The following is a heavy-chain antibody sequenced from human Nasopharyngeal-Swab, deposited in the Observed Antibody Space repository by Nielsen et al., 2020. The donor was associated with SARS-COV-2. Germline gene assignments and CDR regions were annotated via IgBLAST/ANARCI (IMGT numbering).Heavy chain of an antibody. D-gene: IGHD3-3*01. J-gene: IGHJ3*02. V-gene: IGHV3-30-3*01. CDR2: ISYDGSNK. Sequence: GESLKISCAASGFTFSSYAMHWVRQAPGKGLEWVAVISYDGSNKYYADSVKGRFTISRDNSKNTLYLQMNSLRAEDTAVYYCARGLRSHYDFWRTIIDDAFDIWGQGTMVTVSS. CDR3: ARGLRSHYDFWRTIIDDAFDI. CDR1: GFTFSSYA.